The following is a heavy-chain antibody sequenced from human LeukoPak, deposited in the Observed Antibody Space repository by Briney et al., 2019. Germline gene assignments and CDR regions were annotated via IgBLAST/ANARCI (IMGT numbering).Heavy chain of an antibody. V-gene: IGHV3-48*03. D-gene: IGHD2-21*01. CDR2: TSSSGSTI. Sequence: LAGGSLRLSCAASGFTFSSYEMNWVRQAPGKGLEWVSYTSSSGSTIYYADSVKGRFTISRDNAKNSLYLQMNSLRAEDTAVYYCARGGLDSQFNWFDPWGQGTLVTVSS. J-gene: IGHJ5*02. CDR1: GFTFSSYE. CDR3: ARGGLDSQFNWFDP.